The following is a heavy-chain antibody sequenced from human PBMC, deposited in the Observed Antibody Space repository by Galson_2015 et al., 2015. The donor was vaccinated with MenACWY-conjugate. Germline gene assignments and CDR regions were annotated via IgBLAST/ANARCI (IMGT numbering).Heavy chain of an antibody. Sequence: SLRLSCAASGFNFGYYALHWVRQAPGKGLEWLSVLTFDGGLEYYIDSVKGRFTVSRDNSKNILFLQMNTLRPEDTAVYFCARGWGHTAMGYGLKPGAFDLWGPGTLVTVSS. V-gene: IGHV3-30*04. J-gene: IGHJ3*01. CDR3: ARGWGHTAMGYGLKPGAFDL. CDR1: GFNFGYYA. D-gene: IGHD5-18*01. CDR2: LTFDGGLE.